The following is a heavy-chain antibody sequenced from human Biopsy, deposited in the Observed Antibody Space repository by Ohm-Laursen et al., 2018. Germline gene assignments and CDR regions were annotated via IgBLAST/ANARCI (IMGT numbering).Heavy chain of an antibody. J-gene: IGHJ5*02. CDR2: VIPSSGKT. CDR1: GYSFSTYD. Sequence: ASVKVSCKASGYSFSTYDVNWVRQARGQGLEWMGWVIPSSGKTGYAQRFQGRVTLTMNTSISTAYMELSGLRSEDTAVYFCARGYSRRVSILEASIYWFDTWGQGTLVTVSS. CDR3: ARGYSRRVSILEASIYWFDT. V-gene: IGHV1-8*01. D-gene: IGHD6-6*01.